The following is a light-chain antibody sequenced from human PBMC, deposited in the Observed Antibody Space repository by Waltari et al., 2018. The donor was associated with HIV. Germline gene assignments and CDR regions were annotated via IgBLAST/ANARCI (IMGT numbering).Light chain of an antibody. V-gene: IGKV4-1*01. Sequence: DIVMTQSPASLAVSLGERATIKCKSNQSLLLNFNNKTYLTWYQQKPGQSPKLLLYWASTRESGVPDRFSGSGSGTDFNLTISSLQAEDVATYYCQQCYSTPWTFGRVTKVEI. CDR3: QQCYSTPWT. CDR2: WAS. J-gene: IGKJ1*01. CDR1: QSLLLNFNNKTY.